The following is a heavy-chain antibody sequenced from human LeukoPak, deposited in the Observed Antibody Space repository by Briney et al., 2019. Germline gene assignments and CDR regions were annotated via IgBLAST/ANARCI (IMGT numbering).Heavy chain of an antibody. CDR1: GFTFSSYG. Sequence: GGSLRLSCAASGFTFSSYGMHWVRQAPGKGLEWVAVIWYDGSNKYYADSVKGRFTISRDNSKNTLYLQMNSLRAEDTAVYYCAKERDTAMVTIDYWGQGTLVTVSP. CDR2: IWYDGSNK. D-gene: IGHD5-18*01. J-gene: IGHJ4*02. CDR3: AKERDTAMVTIDY. V-gene: IGHV3-30*02.